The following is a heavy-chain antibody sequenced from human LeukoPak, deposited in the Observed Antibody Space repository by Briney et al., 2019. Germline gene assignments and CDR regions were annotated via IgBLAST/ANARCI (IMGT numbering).Heavy chain of an antibody. D-gene: IGHD5-12*01. Sequence: PGRSLRLSCAASGFTFSSYGMHWVRQAPGKGLEWVAVISYDGSNKYYADSVKGRLTISRDNSKNTLYLQMNSLRAEDTAVYYCAKAPGAWMGNWFDPWGQGTLVTVSS. CDR2: ISYDGSNK. CDR1: GFTFSSYG. CDR3: AKAPGAWMGNWFDP. V-gene: IGHV3-30*18. J-gene: IGHJ5*02.